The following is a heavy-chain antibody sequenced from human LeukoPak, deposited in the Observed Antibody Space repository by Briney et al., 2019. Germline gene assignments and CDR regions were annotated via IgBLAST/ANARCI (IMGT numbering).Heavy chain of an antibody. CDR3: ARRYYDY. J-gene: IGHJ4*02. V-gene: IGHV4-59*01. CDR2: INYSGSA. Sequence: SETLSLTCAVSGGPISSFYWSWIRQPPGKGLEWIGYINYSGSAKYNPSLKSRVTISVDTSKNQFSLRLSSVTAADTALYYCARRYYDYWGQGTLVTVSS. CDR1: GGPISSFY.